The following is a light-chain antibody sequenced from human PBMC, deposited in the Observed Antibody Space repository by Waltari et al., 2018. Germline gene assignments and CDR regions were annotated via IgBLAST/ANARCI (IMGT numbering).Light chain of an antibody. CDR3: VQGTTVPWT. J-gene: IGKJ1*01. Sequence: DVVMTQSPPSLPVIPGQPASISCRSCPSLLSSDGKTYLNWLQQKSGQPPRRLIYQVSIRDSGVPDRFRGSGAGTNFTLRSTRVEAEDVAMYFCVQGTTVPWTFGQGTRVEIK. V-gene: IGKV2-30*01. CDR2: QVS. CDR1: PSLLSSDGKTY.